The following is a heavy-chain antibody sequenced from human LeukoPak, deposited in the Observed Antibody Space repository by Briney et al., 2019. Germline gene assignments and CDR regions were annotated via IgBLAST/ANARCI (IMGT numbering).Heavy chain of an antibody. CDR2: ISPSGDIT. CDR1: GGSISSTN. J-gene: IGHJ4*02. D-gene: IGHD4/OR15-4a*01. V-gene: IGHV3-23*01. Sequence: GTLSLTCAVSGGSISSTNWWSWVRQPPGQGLEWVSGISPSGDITYYADSVKGRFTISRDNSKNTVYLQMDSLRFEDAAVYYCARRAGAYSHPHDFWGQGTLVTVS. CDR3: ARRAGAYSHPHDF.